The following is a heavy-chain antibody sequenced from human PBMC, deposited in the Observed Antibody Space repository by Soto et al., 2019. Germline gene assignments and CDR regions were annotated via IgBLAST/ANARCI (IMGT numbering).Heavy chain of an antibody. Sequence: QVQLQQWGAGLLKPSETLSLTCAVYGGSFSGYYWSWIRQPPGKGLEWIGEINHSGSTNYNPSLKSRVTTSADPSTNPFSLKLSSVTAADTALYYCARGWVRIFDYWGQGPLVTVSS. CDR2: INHSGST. V-gene: IGHV4-34*01. CDR3: ARGWVRIFDY. J-gene: IGHJ4*02. D-gene: IGHD6-13*01. CDR1: GGSFSGYY.